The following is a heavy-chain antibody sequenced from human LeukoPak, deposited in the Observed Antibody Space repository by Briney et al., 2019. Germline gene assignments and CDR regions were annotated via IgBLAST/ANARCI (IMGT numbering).Heavy chain of an antibody. CDR1: GFTFSSYA. D-gene: IGHD2-2*01. CDR3: VARPAAMRRFDP. CDR2: ISGSGGST. J-gene: IGHJ5*02. Sequence: PGGSLRLSCAASGFTFSSYAMSWVRQAPGKGLEWVSAISGSGGSTYYADSVKGRFTISRDNPKNTLYLQMNSLRAEDTAVYYCVARPAAMRRFDPWGQGTLVTVSS. V-gene: IGHV3-23*01.